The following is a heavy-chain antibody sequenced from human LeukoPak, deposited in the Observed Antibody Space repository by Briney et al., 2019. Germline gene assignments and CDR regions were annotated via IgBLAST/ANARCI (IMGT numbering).Heavy chain of an antibody. Sequence: SETLSRTCAVYGGSFSGYYWSWIRQPPGKGLEWIGEINHSGSTNYNPSLKSRVTISVDTSKNQFSLKLSSVTAADTAVYYCARFGRIAAAGTGYYYYMDVWGKGTTVTVSS. J-gene: IGHJ6*03. CDR3: ARFGRIAAAGTGYYYYMDV. D-gene: IGHD6-13*01. V-gene: IGHV4-34*01. CDR2: INHSGST. CDR1: GGSFSGYY.